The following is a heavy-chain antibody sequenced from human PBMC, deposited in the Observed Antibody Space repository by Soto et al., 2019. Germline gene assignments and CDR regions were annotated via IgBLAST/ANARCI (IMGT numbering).Heavy chain of an antibody. Sequence: QVQLVESGGGVVQPGRSLRLSCAESGFTFSSYGMPWVRQAPGKGLERVAVIWYDGSNKYYADSVKGRFTISRDNSKNTLYLQMNSRRAEDTAVYYCARDSRFVGYGSGNAAFDIWGQGTMVTVSS. D-gene: IGHD3-10*01. V-gene: IGHV3-33*01. CDR1: GFTFSSYG. CDR3: ARDSRFVGYGSGNAAFDI. J-gene: IGHJ3*02. CDR2: IWYDGSNK.